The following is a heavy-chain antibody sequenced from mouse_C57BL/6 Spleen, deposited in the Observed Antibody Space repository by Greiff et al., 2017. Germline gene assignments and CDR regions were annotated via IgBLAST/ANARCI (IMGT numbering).Heavy chain of an antibody. CDR3: AREKGAMDY. Sequence: QVQLQQSGAELVRPGTSVKVSCKASGYAFTNYLIEWVKQRPGQGLEWIGVINPGSGGTNYNEKFKGKATLTADKSSSTAYMQLSSLTSEDSAVYFCAREKGAMDYWGQGTSGTVSS. J-gene: IGHJ4*01. CDR2: INPGSGGT. CDR1: GYAFTNYL. V-gene: IGHV1-54*01.